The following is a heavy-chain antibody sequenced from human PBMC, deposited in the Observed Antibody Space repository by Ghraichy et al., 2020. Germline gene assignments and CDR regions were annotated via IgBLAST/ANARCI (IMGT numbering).Heavy chain of an antibody. CDR2: IDWDDDK. J-gene: IGHJ3*02. CDR3: VRGLGSYSGTRGTFDI. Sequence: SGPTLVKPTQTLTLTCTFSGFSLSTVGMCVSWIRQPPGKALEWLALIDWDDDKYYSTSLKTRLTVSKDTSKNQVVLTMTNMDPVDTATYYCVRGLGSYSGTRGTFDIWGQGTMVTVSS. CDR1: GFSLSTVGMC. D-gene: IGHD1-26*01. V-gene: IGHV2-70*13.